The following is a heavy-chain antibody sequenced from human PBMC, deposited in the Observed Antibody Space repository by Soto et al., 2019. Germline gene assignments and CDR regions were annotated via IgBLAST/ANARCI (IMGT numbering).Heavy chain of an antibody. CDR1: GGSFSGYY. J-gene: IGHJ6*02. Sequence: SETLSLTCAVYGGSFSGYYWSWIRQPPGKGLEWIGEINHSGSTNYNPSLKSRVTISVDTSKNQFSLKLSSVTAADTAVYYCASGCSRDHGMDVWGQGTTVTVSS. V-gene: IGHV4-34*01. D-gene: IGHD3-10*02. CDR3: ASGCSRDHGMDV. CDR2: INHSGST.